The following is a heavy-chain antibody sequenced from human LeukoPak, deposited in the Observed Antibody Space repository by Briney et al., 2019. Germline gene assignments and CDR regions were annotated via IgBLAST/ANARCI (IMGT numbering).Heavy chain of an antibody. J-gene: IGHJ4*02. CDR1: GFSFSSYA. CDR3: AKNFLDFPGTAVAGLDY. Sequence: GGSLRLSCATSGFSFSSYAMSWVRQTPGRGLEWVALIRYDGTNTYYADSVKGRFTISRDNSKNSLYLQMNSLKAEDAAMYYCAKNFLDFPGTAVAGLDYWGRGTLVTVSS. CDR2: IRYDGTNT. D-gene: IGHD6-19*01. V-gene: IGHV3-30*02.